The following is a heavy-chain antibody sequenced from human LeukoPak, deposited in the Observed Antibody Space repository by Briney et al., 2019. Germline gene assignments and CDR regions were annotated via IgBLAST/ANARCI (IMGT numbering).Heavy chain of an antibody. CDR1: GFPFSSYN. V-gene: IGHV3-21*01. CDR3: ARSPSSTSRYYNY. Sequence: GGSLRLSCAASGFPFSSYNMNWVRQAPGKGLEWVSSITSSGTYNYYADSVKGRFTVSRDNAKSSLYLLMNSLRAEDTAVYYCARSPSSTSRYYNYWGQGTLVTVSS. D-gene: IGHD2-2*01. J-gene: IGHJ4*02. CDR2: ITSSGTYN.